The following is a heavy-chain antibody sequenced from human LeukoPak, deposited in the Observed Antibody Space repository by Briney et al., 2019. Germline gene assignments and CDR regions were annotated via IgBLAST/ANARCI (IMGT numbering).Heavy chain of an antibody. D-gene: IGHD3-9*01. V-gene: IGHV4-59*01. J-gene: IGHJ3*02. Sequence: SETLSLTCTVSGGSISSYYWSWIRLPPGKGLEWIGYLSKSGNTNYSPSLKSRVTIFGDTSKNQFFLKLSSVTAADTAVYYCARARYVNSFYAFDIWGLGTLVTVSS. CDR1: GGSISSYY. CDR3: ARARYVNSFYAFDI. CDR2: LSKSGNT.